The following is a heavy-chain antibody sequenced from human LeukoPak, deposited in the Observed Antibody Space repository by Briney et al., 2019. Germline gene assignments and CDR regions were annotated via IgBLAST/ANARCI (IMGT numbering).Heavy chain of an antibody. V-gene: IGHV3-9*01. CDR1: GFTFDDYA. CDR3: AKDARYSSSWSHFDY. Sequence: GRSLRLSCAASGFTFDDYAMHWVRQAPGKGLEWVSGISWNSGSIGYADSVKGRFTISRDNAKNSLYLQMNSLRAEDTALYYCAKDARYSSSWSHFDYWGQGTLVTVSS. D-gene: IGHD6-13*01. CDR2: ISWNSGSI. J-gene: IGHJ4*02.